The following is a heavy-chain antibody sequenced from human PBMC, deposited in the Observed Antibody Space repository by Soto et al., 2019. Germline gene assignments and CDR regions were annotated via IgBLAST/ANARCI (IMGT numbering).Heavy chain of an antibody. D-gene: IGHD5-18*01. CDR3: AKGGYTYGLDP. J-gene: IGHJ5*02. V-gene: IGHV3-23*01. Sequence: GGSLRLSCAASGFSFSSSAMSWVRQAPGKGLEWVSAISESGDNTFYADSVKGRFTISRENSNNALYLQMDTLRAEDTALYFCAKGGYTYGLDPWGQGTQLTVSS. CDR1: GFSFSSSA. CDR2: ISESGDNT.